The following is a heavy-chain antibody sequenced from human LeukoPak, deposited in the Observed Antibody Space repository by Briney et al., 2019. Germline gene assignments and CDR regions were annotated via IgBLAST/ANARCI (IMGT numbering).Heavy chain of an antibody. CDR3: ARDPRSASRIPGRRYFDL. CDR2: IRYDGTNK. J-gene: IGHJ2*01. D-gene: IGHD2-15*01. V-gene: IGHV3-30*02. Sequence: GGSLRLSCAASGFTLSTSGVHWVRQAPGKGREWVAFIRYDGTNKYYADSVKGRVTISRDNSKNTLYLQMNSLRAEDTAVYYCARDPRSASRIPGRRYFDLWGRGTLVTVSS. CDR1: GFTLSTSG.